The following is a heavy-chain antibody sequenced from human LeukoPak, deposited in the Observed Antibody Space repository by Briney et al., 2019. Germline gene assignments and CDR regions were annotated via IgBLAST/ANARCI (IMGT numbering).Heavy chain of an antibody. CDR1: GGSVSSGSYY. J-gene: IGHJ3*02. CDR3: ARDYCSGGSCYWDSGVAFDI. D-gene: IGHD2-15*01. V-gene: IGHV4-39*07. Sequence: SETLSLTCTVSGGSVSSGSYYWSWIRQPPGKGLEWIGEINHSGSTNYNPSLKSRVTISVDTSKNQFSLKLSSVTAADTAVYYCARDYCSGGSCYWDSGVAFDIWGQGTMVTVSS. CDR2: INHSGST.